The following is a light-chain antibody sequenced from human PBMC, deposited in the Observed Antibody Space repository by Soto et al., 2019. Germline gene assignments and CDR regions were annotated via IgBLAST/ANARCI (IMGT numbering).Light chain of an antibody. CDR3: QQYNCWLGT. V-gene: IGKV3-15*01. Sequence: ETVMTQSPATLSASPGERATLSCRASQSVSNNLAWYQQNPGQPPRLLIYGASTRATGIPARFSGSGSGTEFTLTISSLQSEDFAFYCCQQYNCWLGTFGQGTQVEFK. CDR1: QSVSNN. CDR2: GAS. J-gene: IGKJ1*01.